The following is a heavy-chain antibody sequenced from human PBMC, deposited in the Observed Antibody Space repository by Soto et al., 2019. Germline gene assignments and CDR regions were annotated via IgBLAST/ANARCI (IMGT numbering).Heavy chain of an antibody. Sequence: QVQLVESGGGVVQPGRSLRLSCAASGFTFSSYGMHWVRQAPGKGLEWVAVIWYDGSNKYYADSVKGRVTISRDNSKNTLYLQMNSLRAEDTAVYYCARDQQKYYFDYWGQGTLVTVSS. CDR2: IWYDGSNK. V-gene: IGHV3-33*01. CDR1: GFTFSSYG. CDR3: ARDQQKYYFDY. J-gene: IGHJ4*02. D-gene: IGHD6-13*01.